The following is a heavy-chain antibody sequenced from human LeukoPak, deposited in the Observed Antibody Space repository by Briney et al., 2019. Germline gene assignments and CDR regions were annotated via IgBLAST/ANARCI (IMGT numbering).Heavy chain of an antibody. CDR3: ARVDVVGEYYFDY. CDR1: GGSISSGDYC. D-gene: IGHD2-15*01. J-gene: IGHJ4*02. CDR2: IYYSGST. V-gene: IGHV4-30-4*01. Sequence: SQTLSLTCTVSGGSISSGDYCWSWIRQPPGKGLEWIGYIYYSGSTYYNPSLKSRVTISVDTSKNQFSLKLSSVTAADTAVYYCARVDVVGEYYFDYWGQGTLVTVSS.